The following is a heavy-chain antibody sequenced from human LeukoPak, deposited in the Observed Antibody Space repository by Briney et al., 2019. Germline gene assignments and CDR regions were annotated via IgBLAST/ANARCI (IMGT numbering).Heavy chain of an antibody. V-gene: IGHV3-33*01. D-gene: IGHD1-1*01. Sequence: GGSLRLSCAASRFTFSSYGMHWVRQAPGKGLEWVAVIWYDGSSKYYADSVKGRFTISRDNSKNTLYLQMNSLRAEDTAVYYCARIATTDYYYGMDVWGQGTTVTVSS. J-gene: IGHJ6*02. CDR3: ARIATTDYYYGMDV. CDR1: RFTFSSYG. CDR2: IWYDGSSK.